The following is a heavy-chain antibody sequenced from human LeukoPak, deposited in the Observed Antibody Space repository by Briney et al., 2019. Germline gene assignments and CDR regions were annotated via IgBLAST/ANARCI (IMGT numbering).Heavy chain of an antibody. D-gene: IGHD3-10*01. V-gene: IGHV4-59*08. CDR3: ARSHREYYFDY. CDR1: GGFISSYY. Sequence: PSETLSLTCTVSGGFISSYYWTWTRQPPGKGLEWIGYIYYSGSTNYNPSLKSRVTISLDTSKKQFSLELSSVIAADTAVYYCARSHREYYFDYWGQGTLVTVSS. J-gene: IGHJ4*02. CDR2: IYYSGST.